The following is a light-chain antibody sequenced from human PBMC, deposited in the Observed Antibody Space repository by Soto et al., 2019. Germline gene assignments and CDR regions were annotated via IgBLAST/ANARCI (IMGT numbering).Light chain of an antibody. J-gene: IGKJ3*01. CDR2: WAS. CDR1: QTLFYTSSNKNY. V-gene: IGKV4-1*01. CDR3: QQYLSTPFT. Sequence: EIVMTQSPDSLALSPGERATIHCKSSQTLFYTSSNKNYLAWYQQRPGQPPKLLIYWASDRESGVPNRFSGSGSGTDFTLTISGLQAEDVALYYCQQYLSTPFTFGPGTKVDIK.